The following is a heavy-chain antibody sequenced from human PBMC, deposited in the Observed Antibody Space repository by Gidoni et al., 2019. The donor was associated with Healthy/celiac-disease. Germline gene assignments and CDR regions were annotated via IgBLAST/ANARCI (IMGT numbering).Heavy chain of an antibody. V-gene: IGHV3-66*02. D-gene: IGHD3-10*01. CDR2: IYSGGST. J-gene: IGHJ4*02. Sequence: EVQLVESGGGLVQPGGSLRLSCAASGFTVSSNYMSWVRQAPGKGLEWVSVIYSGGSTYYADSVKGRFTISRDNSKNTLYLQMNSLRAEDTAVYYCAGSPIWFGELPIGFWGQGTLVTVSS. CDR3: AGSPIWFGELPIGF. CDR1: GFTVSSNY.